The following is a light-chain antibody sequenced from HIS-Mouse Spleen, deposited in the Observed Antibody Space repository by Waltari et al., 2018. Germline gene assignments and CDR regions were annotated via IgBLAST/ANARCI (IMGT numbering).Light chain of an antibody. V-gene: IGLV3-1*01. Sequence: SYELTQPPSVSVSPGQTASITCSGDKLGDKYACWYQQKPGQSPVLVIYQDSKRPSGIRGRFSGYTSGNTATLTISGTQAMDEADYYCQAWDSSTVVFGGGTKLTVL. J-gene: IGLJ2*01. CDR1: KLGDKY. CDR2: QDS. CDR3: QAWDSSTVV.